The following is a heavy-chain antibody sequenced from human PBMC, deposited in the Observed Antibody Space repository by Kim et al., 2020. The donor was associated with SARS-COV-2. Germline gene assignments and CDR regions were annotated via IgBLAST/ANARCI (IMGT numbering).Heavy chain of an antibody. Sequence: KGRFTNSKDNAKNSLYLQMNSLRAEDTAVYYCARERFYGDYGYYYYGMDVWGQGTTVTVSS. J-gene: IGHJ6*02. V-gene: IGHV3-11*06. CDR3: ARERFYGDYGYYYYGMDV. D-gene: IGHD4-17*01.